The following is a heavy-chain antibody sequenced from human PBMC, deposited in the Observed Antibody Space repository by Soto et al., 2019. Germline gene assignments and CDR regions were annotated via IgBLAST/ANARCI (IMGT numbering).Heavy chain of an antibody. Sequence: QVQLVESGGGLVKPGGSLRLSCAASGFTFSDYYMSRIRQAPGKGLEWVSYISSSSSYTNYADSVKGRFTISRDNAKNSLYLQMNSLRAEDTAVYYCARGRDTAMVFDYWGQGTLVTVSS. CDR3: ARGRDTAMVFDY. V-gene: IGHV3-11*05. J-gene: IGHJ4*02. D-gene: IGHD5-18*01. CDR2: ISSSSSYT. CDR1: GFTFSDYY.